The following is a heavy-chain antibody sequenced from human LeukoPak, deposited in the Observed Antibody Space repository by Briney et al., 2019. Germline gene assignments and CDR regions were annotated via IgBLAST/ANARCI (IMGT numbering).Heavy chain of an antibody. CDR3: ARGVGSSGWFTDNHWFDP. CDR1: GGSISSYY. V-gene: IGHV4-59*01. Sequence: PSGALSLTCTVSGGSISSYYWSWIRQPPGKGLEWIGYIYYSGSTNYNPSLKSRVTISVDTSKNQFSLKLSSVTAADTAVYYCARGVGSSGWFTDNHWFDPWGQGTLVTVSS. CDR2: IYYSGST. J-gene: IGHJ5*02. D-gene: IGHD6-19*01.